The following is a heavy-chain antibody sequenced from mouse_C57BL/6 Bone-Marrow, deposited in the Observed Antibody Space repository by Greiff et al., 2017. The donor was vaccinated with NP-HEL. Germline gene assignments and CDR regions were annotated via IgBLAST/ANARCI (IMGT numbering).Heavy chain of an antibody. CDR1: GYSFSSSW. D-gene: IGHD2-5*01. J-gene: IGHJ2*01. V-gene: IGHV1-82*01. CDR3: ARDGFIVKDDYFDY. CDR2: IYPGDGDT. Sequence: QVQLQQSGPELVKPGASVKISCKASGYSFSSSWMNWVKQRPGKGLEWIGRIYPGDGDTNYNGKFKGKATLTADKSSSTAYMQLSSLTSEDSAVYFCARDGFIVKDDYFDYWGQGTTLTVSS.